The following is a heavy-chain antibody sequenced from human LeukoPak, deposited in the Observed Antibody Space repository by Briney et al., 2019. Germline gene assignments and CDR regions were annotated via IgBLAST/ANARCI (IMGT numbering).Heavy chain of an antibody. J-gene: IGHJ4*02. V-gene: IGHV3-11*01. CDR3: ARDAIDSSGFDFDY. CDR1: GFTFSDYY. Sequence: GGSLRLSCAASGFTFSDYYMTWIRQAPGKGLEWISYISTSAGTISYADSVKGRFTISRDNAKNSLYLQMNSLRAEDTAVYYCARDAIDSSGFDFDYWGQGTLVTVSS. D-gene: IGHD3-22*01. CDR2: ISTSAGTI.